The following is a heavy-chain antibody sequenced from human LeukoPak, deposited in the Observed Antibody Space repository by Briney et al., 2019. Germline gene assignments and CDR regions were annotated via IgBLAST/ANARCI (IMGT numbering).Heavy chain of an antibody. CDR3: ARDHPGLYGMDV. Sequence: PSQTLSLTCAVSGGSISSGGYSWSWIRQPPGKGLEWIGYIYHSGSTYYNPSLKSRVTISVDRSKNQFSLKLSSVTAADTAVYYCARDHPGLYGMDVWGQGTTVTVSS. CDR1: GGSISSGGYS. V-gene: IGHV4-30-2*01. CDR2: IYHSGST. J-gene: IGHJ6*02.